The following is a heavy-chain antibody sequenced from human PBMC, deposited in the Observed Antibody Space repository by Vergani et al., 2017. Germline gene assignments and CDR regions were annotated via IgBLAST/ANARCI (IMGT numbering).Heavy chain of an antibody. CDR1: GGSLSGYF. V-gene: IGHV4-34*02. CDR2: ITAIGSA. D-gene: IGHD3-10*01. Sequence: QVHLQQRGAGVLKPSETLSLTCRVIGGSLSGYFWSWIRQSPGRGLEWIGEITAIGSAKYSPSATSRVTISVDTSRGEFTLTVTSVPDADTGLYFCASRRPRLNLGSKSKAGTFDSWGQGTLVTVSS. CDR3: ASRRPRLNLGSKSKAGTFDS. J-gene: IGHJ4*02.